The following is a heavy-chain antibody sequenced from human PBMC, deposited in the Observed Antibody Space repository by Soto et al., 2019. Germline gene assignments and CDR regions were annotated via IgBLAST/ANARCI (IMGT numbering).Heavy chain of an antibody. CDR3: ARVSWVPERMPGASAY. V-gene: IGHV1-69*01. CDR1: GASCYSYT. D-gene: IGHD2-2*01. Sequence: QVQLVQSGAEVKKPGSSVTVSCKASGASCYSYTINWVRQAPGPGLERMGGIVPVFGAPTYSQKFQCRVTITSDEPTRTAYLELSRLRSEVTAVYYCARVSWVPERMPGASAYWGQGTLVTVSS. CDR2: IVPVFGAP. J-gene: IGHJ4*02.